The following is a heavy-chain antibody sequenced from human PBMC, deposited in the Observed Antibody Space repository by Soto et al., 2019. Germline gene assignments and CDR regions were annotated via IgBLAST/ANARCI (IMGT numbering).Heavy chain of an antibody. D-gene: IGHD7-27*01. J-gene: IGHJ1*01. Sequence: QVQQQESGPGLVKPSDTLSLTCRVSGAYISDFSWCWIRQPAGKGLEWIGRITINGNTQKNPSFKSRVTMLIDMCRNHFSQTLQSAAAADTALYYCARETGENWTYEAHWGPGILVTVSS. CDR1: GAYISDFS. V-gene: IGHV4-4*07. CDR3: ARETGENWTYEAH. CDR2: ITINGNT.